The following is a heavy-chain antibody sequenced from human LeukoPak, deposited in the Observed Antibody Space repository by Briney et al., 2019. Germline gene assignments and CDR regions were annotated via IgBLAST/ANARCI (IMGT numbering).Heavy chain of an antibody. CDR1: GFTVSSNY. CDR3: ARLGGSFSDY. Sequence: GGSLRLSCAASGFTVSSNYMSWVRQAPGKGLEWVSVIYSGGSTYYADSVKGRFTISRDNAKNSLFLQMNSLRADDTAVYYCARLGGSFSDYWGQGVLVTVSS. J-gene: IGHJ4*02. CDR2: IYSGGST. D-gene: IGHD1-26*01. V-gene: IGHV3-53*01.